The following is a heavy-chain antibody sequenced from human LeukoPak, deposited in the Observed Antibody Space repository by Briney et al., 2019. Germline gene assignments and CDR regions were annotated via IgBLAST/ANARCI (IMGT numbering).Heavy chain of an antibody. J-gene: IGHJ6*02. CDR2: ISGSGGDT. D-gene: IGHD3-10*01. CDR1: GFTFSSYA. CDR3: ARDSRYYGSGLESIRNLYYYYYGMDV. V-gene: IGHV3-23*01. Sequence: GGSLRLSCAASGFTFSSYAIYWVRQAPGKGLEWVSGISGSGGDTYFADSVKGRFTISRDNSKNTLYLQMNSLRAEDTDVYYCARDSRYYGSGLESIRNLYYYYYGMDVWGQGATVTVSS.